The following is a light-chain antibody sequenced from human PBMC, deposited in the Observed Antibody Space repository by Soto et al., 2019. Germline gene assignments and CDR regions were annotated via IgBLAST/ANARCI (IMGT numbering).Light chain of an antibody. CDR1: QSMSNY. CDR2: SAS. V-gene: IGKV1-39*01. Sequence: DIQMTQSPSSLSASVGDRVTITCRASQSMSNYLHWYQQQPGKAPKLLIYSASTLQAGVPSRFSGSGSGTDFTLTISSLQPEDFATYYCQQSYSIPLTFGQGTTVEIK. CDR3: QQSYSIPLT. J-gene: IGKJ1*01.